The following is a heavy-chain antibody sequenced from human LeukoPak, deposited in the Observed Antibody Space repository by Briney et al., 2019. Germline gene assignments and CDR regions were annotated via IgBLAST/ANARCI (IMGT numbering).Heavy chain of an antibody. CDR1: GFTFSSYW. Sequence: GGSLRLSCAASGFTFSSYWMHWVRQAPGEGLGGVSRINSDGSSTIYADSVKGGFTISRDNAKNTLYRQMNRLRAEDTAVYYCARRGYMDVWGKGPAVTVSS. CDR3: ARRGYMDV. CDR2: INSDGSST. V-gene: IGHV3-74*01. J-gene: IGHJ6*03.